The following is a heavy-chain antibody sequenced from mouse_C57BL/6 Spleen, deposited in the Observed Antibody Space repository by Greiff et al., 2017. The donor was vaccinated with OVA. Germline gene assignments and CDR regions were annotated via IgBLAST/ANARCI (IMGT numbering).Heavy chain of an antibody. J-gene: IGHJ4*01. CDR3: ARGGTAAMDY. D-gene: IGHD4-1*01. CDR1: GYSITSGYD. V-gene: IGHV3-1*01. CDR2: ISYSGST. Sequence: EVQLQQSGPGMVKPSQSLSLTCTVTGYSITSGYDWHWIRHFPGNKLEWMGYISYSGSTNYNPSLKSRISITHDTSKNHFFLKLNSVTTEDTATYYCARGGTAAMDYWGQGTSVTVSS.